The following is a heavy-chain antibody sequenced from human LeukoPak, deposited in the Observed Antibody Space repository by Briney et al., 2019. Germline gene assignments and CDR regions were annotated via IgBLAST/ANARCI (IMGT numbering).Heavy chain of an antibody. D-gene: IGHD3-22*01. CDR3: AGSSGYLSSVDY. CDR2: INHSGST. V-gene: IGHV4-34*01. J-gene: IGHJ4*02. CDR1: GGSFSGYY. Sequence: PSETLSLTCAVYGGSFSGYYWSWIRQPPGKGLEWIGEINHSGSTNYNASLKSRVTISVDTSKNQFSLKLSSVTAADKAVYYCAGSSGYLSSVDYWGQGTLVTVSS.